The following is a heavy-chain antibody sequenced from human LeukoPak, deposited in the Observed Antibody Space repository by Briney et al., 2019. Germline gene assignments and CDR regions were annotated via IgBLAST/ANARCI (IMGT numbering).Heavy chain of an antibody. V-gene: IGHV3-30*02. Sequence: GGSLRLSCAASGFTFSSYGMHWVRQAPGKGLEWVAFIRYDGSNKYYADSVKGRFTISRDNSKNTLYLQMNSLRAEDTAVYYCAKDHLYYDILTGYSHVSRYWGQGTLVTVSS. D-gene: IGHD3-9*01. CDR1: GFTFSSYG. CDR2: IRYDGSNK. J-gene: IGHJ4*02. CDR3: AKDHLYYDILTGYSHVSRY.